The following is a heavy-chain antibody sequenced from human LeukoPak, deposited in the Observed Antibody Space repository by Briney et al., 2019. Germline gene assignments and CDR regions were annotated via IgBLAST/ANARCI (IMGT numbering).Heavy chain of an antibody. D-gene: IGHD1-26*01. V-gene: IGHV1-69*13. J-gene: IGHJ5*02. CDR1: GYTFIDYY. CDR3: ARVQWELQNNWFDP. Sequence: WASVKVSCKASGYTFIDYYIHWVRQAPGQGLEWLGWIIPIFGTANYAQKFKGRVTITAGESTSTAYMELSSLRSEDTAVYYCARVQWELQNNWFDPWGQGTLVTVSS. CDR2: IIPIFGTA.